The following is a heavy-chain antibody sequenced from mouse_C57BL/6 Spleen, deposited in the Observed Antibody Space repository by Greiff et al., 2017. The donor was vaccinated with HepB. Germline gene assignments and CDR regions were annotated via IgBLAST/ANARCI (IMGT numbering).Heavy chain of an antibody. V-gene: IGHV1-80*01. CDR2: IYPGDGDT. J-gene: IGHJ1*03. D-gene: IGHD2-1*01. Sequence: QVQLQQSGAELVKPGASVKISCKASGYAFSSYWMNWVKQRPGKGLEWIGQIYPGDGDTNYNGKFKGKATLTADKSSSTAYMQLSSLTSEDSAVYFCARLRGNYGYFDAWGTGTTVTVSS. CDR3: ARLRGNYGYFDA. CDR1: GYAFSSYW.